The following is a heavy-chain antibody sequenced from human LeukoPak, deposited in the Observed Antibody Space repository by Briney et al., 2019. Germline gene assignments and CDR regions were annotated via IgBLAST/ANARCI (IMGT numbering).Heavy chain of an antibody. CDR2: IDPSDSYT. CDR3: ARHCSGGGCHDAFDI. CDR1: GYGFTSYW. V-gene: IGHV5-10-1*01. J-gene: IGHJ3*02. Sequence: GESLQISSKGSGYGFTSYWITWVRPMPGKGLAWMGRIDPSDSYTNYSPSFQGHVTFSADKSISAAYLQWSSLKASDSAMYYCARHCSGGGCHDAFDIWGQGTVVTVSS. D-gene: IGHD2-15*01.